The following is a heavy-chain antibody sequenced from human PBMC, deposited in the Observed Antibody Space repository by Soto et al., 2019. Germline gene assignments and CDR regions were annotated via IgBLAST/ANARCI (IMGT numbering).Heavy chain of an antibody. CDR2: ISSSSSYI. V-gene: IGHV3-21*01. CDR1: GFTFSSYS. D-gene: IGHD4-4*01. Sequence: PGGSLRLSCAASGFTFSSYSMNWVRQAPGKGLEWVSSISSSSSYIYYADSVKGRFTISRDNAKNSLYLQMNSLRAEDTAVYYCARDPQETTVTHEYYFDYWGQGTLVTVSS. CDR3: ARDPQETTVTHEYYFDY. J-gene: IGHJ4*02.